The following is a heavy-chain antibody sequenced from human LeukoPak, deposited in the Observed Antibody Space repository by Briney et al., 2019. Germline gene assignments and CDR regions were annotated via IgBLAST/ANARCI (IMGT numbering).Heavy chain of an antibody. CDR3: ARTYCAEDCSIRYFDY. CDR2: ISAYNGNT. CDR1: GGTFSSYA. D-gene: IGHD2-21*02. V-gene: IGHV1-18*01. J-gene: IGHJ4*02. Sequence: ASVKVSCKASGGTFSSYAISWVRQAPGQGLEWMGWISAYNGNTNYAQKLQGRVTMTTDTSTSTAYMELRSLRSDDTAVYYCARTYCAEDCSIRYFDYWGQGTLVTVSS.